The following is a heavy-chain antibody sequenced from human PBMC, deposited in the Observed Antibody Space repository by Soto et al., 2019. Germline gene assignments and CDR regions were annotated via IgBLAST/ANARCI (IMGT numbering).Heavy chain of an antibody. CDR1: GGPISSGGDY. V-gene: IGHV4-31*03. D-gene: IGHD3-22*01. CDR2: IYHSGST. CDR3: ARHYDYDTGKSDALDI. J-gene: IGHJ3*02. Sequence: QVQLQESGPGLVKPSQTLSLTCTASGGPISSGGDYWSWIRQHPGKGLEWIGYIYHSGSTYYSAPFRSGITISLDTSKNQLSLQLSSVTAADTAVYYCARHYDYDTGKSDALDIWGQGTMVTVSS.